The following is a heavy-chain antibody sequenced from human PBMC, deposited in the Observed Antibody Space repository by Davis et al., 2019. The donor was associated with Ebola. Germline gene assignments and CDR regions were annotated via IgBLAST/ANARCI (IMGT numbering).Heavy chain of an antibody. CDR1: GASISSYY. J-gene: IGHJ4*02. CDR3: AREEHTGTIDY. CDR2: IYYSGST. D-gene: IGHD1-7*01. V-gene: IGHV4-59*01. Sequence: MPSETLSLTCTVSGASISSYYWSWIRQPPGKGLEWIGYIYYSGSTNYNPSLKSRVTISVDTSKNQFSLKLRSVTAADTAVYYCAREEHTGTIDYWGQGTLVTVSS.